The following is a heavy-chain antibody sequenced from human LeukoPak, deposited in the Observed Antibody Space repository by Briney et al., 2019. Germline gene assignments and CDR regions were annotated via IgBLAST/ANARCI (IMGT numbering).Heavy chain of an antibody. V-gene: IGHV3-21*05. CDR1: GYPFSSYS. CDR3: AARGYCSSTSCLLEY. Sequence: PGGSLRLSCVASGYPFSSYSMNWIRQAPGKGLEWVSYISVSGGVRSYADSVKGRFTISRDNAKSTLYLQMNSLRAEDTAVYYCAARGYCSSTSCLLEYWGQGTLVTVSS. D-gene: IGHD2-2*01. J-gene: IGHJ4*02. CDR2: ISVSGGVR.